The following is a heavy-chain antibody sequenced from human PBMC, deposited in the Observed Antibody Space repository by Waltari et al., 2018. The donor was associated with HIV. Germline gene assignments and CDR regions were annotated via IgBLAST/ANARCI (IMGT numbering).Heavy chain of an antibody. CDR3: AKVKKYQALSVFPDYYYGMDV. J-gene: IGHJ6*02. Sequence: HWVRQAPGKWLEWVAVISYDGSNIYYGDSVKGRFTISRDDSKNTLSLQMNSLRAEDTAVYYCAKVKKYQALSVFPDYYYGMDVWGQGTTVTVSS. CDR2: ISYDGSNI. D-gene: IGHD2-2*01. V-gene: IGHV3-30*18.